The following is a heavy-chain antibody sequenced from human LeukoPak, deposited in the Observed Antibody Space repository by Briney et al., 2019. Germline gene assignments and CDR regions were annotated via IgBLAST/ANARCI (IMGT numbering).Heavy chain of an antibody. Sequence: PGGSLRLSCAASGFTVSSNYMSWVRQAPGKGLEWVSAISGGGSSTYYADSVKGRFTISRDNSKNTVYLQMNSLRAEDTAVYYCAQVKDYYGSGKQNYGMDVWGTGTTVTVSS. CDR2: ISGGGSST. J-gene: IGHJ6*04. D-gene: IGHD3-10*01. V-gene: IGHV3-23*01. CDR1: GFTVSSNY. CDR3: AQVKDYYGSGKQNYGMDV.